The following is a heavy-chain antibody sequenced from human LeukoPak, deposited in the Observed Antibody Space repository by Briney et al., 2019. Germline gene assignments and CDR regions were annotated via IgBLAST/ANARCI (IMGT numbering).Heavy chain of an antibody. CDR1: GFTVSSNY. D-gene: IGHD3-10*01. CDR2: IFTGGGT. J-gene: IGHJ4*02. V-gene: IGHV3-53*01. CDR3: ARGDATIRGVIDY. Sequence: PGGSLRLSCAASGFTVSSNYMSGVRQAPGKGLEWVSVIFTGGGTDYADSVKGRFTISRDNSKNTLYFQMNNLRAEDTALYYCARGDATIRGVIDYWGQGTLVTVSS.